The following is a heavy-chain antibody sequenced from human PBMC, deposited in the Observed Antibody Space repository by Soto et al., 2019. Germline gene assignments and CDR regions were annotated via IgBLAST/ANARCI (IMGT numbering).Heavy chain of an antibody. CDR1: GFSLSTSGVG. D-gene: IGHD3-3*01. CDR2: IYWDDDK. V-gene: IGHV2-5*02. Sequence: SGPTLVKPTQTLTLTCTFSGFSLSTSGVGVGWIRQPPGKALEWLALIYWDDDKRYSPSLKSRLTITKDTSKNQVVLTMTNMDPVETATYYCAHSRIRRQNYDFWSGYPNYYYYYYMDVWGKGTTVTVSS. CDR3: AHSRIRRQNYDFWSGYPNYYYYYYMDV. J-gene: IGHJ6*03.